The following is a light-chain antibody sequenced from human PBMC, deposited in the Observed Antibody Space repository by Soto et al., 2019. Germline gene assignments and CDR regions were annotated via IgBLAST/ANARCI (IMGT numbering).Light chain of an antibody. V-gene: IGKV3-20*01. CDR2: GAS. CDR3: QQYGSSPRT. Sequence: EIVLTQSPGTLSLSPGERATLSCRASQSVSSSYLAWYQQKPGQAPRLLIYGASSRATGIPDRFSGSGSGTDFILTISRLEPEDFAVYYCQQYGSSPRTFGQGTEVEIK. J-gene: IGKJ1*01. CDR1: QSVSSSY.